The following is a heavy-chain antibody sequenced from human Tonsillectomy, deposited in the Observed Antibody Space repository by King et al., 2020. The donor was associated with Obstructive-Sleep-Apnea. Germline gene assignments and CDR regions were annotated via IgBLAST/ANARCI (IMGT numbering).Heavy chain of an antibody. D-gene: IGHD3-22*01. V-gene: IGHV4-59*01. CDR3: ARVKFEDSSGYYYFDY. CDR2: IYYSGST. J-gene: IGHJ4*02. CDR1: GGSISSYY. Sequence: VQLQESGPGLVKPSETLSLTCTVSGGSISSYYWSWIRQPPGKGLEWIGYIYYSGSTNYNPSLESRVTISVDTSKNQFSLKLSSVTAADTAVYYCARVKFEDSSGYYYFDYWGQGTLVTVSS.